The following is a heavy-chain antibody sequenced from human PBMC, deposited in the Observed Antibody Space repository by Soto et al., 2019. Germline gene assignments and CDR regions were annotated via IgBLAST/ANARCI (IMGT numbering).Heavy chain of an antibody. D-gene: IGHD3-22*01. CDR3: ARDGVDDSSGYAANFDY. CDR1: GFTFSSYS. Sequence: EVQLVESGGGLVQPGGSLRLSCAASGFTFSSYSMNWVRQAPGKGLEWVSYISSSSSTIYYADSVKGRFTISRDNAKNSLYLQMNSLRAEDTAVYYCARDGVDDSSGYAANFDYWGQGTLVTVSS. CDR2: ISSSSSTI. J-gene: IGHJ4*02. V-gene: IGHV3-48*01.